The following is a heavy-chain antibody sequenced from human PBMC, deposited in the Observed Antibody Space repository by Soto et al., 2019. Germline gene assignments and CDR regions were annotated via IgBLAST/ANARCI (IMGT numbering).Heavy chain of an antibody. Sequence: EVQLVESGGGLVQPGGSLRLSCAASGVTVSSNYMSWVRQAPGKGLAWVSVIYSGGSTYYADSVKGRFTISSDNSKNTLYLQTKSLRAEDTAVSYCARQGYNYGGGYFDYWGQGTLVTVSS. J-gene: IGHJ4*02. D-gene: IGHD5-18*01. CDR1: GVTVSSNY. V-gene: IGHV3-66*04. CDR3: ARQGYNYGGGYFDY. CDR2: IYSGGST.